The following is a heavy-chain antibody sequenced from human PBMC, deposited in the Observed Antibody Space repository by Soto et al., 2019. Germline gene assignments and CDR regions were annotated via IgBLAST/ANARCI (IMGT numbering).Heavy chain of an antibody. V-gene: IGHV3-23*01. J-gene: IGHJ4*02. Sequence: EVQLLESGGGLVQPGGSLRLCCAASGLTFSSYAMSWVRQAPGKGLEWVSAISDSGGKTYYGDSVKGRFTISRDNSKNTLCLQMNSLRAEDTAVYYCARDRKVWQYWAQGTLVTVSS. CDR3: ARDRKVWQY. CDR2: ISDSGGKT. CDR1: GLTFSSYA. D-gene: IGHD6-13*01.